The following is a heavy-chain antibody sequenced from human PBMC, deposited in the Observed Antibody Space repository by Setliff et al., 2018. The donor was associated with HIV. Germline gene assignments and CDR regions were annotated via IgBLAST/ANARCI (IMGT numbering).Heavy chain of an antibody. CDR2: IKSKIDGETT. CDR1: GFTFSDAW. Sequence: GFTFSDAWITWVRQAPGKGLEWLGRIKSKIDGETTDYAAPVKGRFTISRDDSKNTVYLHMNSLKTEDTAVYYCIWSGSSGLYYFDHWGQGTLVTVS. J-gene: IGHJ4*02. D-gene: IGHD3-22*01. CDR3: IWSGSSGLYYFDH. V-gene: IGHV3-15*01.